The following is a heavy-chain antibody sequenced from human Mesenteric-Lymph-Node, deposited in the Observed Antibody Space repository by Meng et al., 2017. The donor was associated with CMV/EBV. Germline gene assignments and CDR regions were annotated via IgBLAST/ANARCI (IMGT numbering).Heavy chain of an antibody. V-gene: IGHV1-18*04. CDR1: YTFTAPG. D-gene: IGHD3-22*01. CDR2: ISVYNNNT. J-gene: IGHJ4*02. Sequence: YTFTAPGGDWVRQAPGQGLEWMGWISVYNNNTNYAQNLQGRVTMTTDTSTSTAYMKLRSLRSDDTAVYYCARVLAYYYDSSGYFDYWGQGTLVTVSS. CDR3: ARVLAYYYDSSGYFDY.